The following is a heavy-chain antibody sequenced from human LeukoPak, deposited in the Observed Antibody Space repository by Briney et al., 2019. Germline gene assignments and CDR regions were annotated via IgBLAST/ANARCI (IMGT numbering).Heavy chain of an antibody. J-gene: IGHJ4*02. V-gene: IGHV3-11*04. CDR3: ARDLEWEITPPDY. D-gene: IGHD3-3*01. CDR2: ISSSGSTI. CDR1: GFTFSDYY. Sequence: PGGSLRLSCAASGFTFSDYYMSWIRQAPGKGLEWVSYISSSGSTIYYADPVKGRFTISRDNAKNSLYLQMNSLRAEDTAVYYCARDLEWEITPPDYWGQGTLVTVSS.